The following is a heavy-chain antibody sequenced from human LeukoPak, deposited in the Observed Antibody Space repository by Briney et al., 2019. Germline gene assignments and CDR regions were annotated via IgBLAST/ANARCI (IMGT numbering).Heavy chain of an antibody. CDR2: IYTSGST. D-gene: IGHD6-13*01. V-gene: IGHV4-4*07. CDR3: AGTGFGERDSSSWYWIYYFDY. Sequence: SETLSLTCTVSGGSISNYYWSWIRQPAGKGLEWIGRIYTSGSTNYNPSLKSRVTMSVDTSKNQFSLKLSSVTAADTAVYYCAGTGFGERDSSSWYWIYYFDYWGQGTLVTVSS. CDR1: GGSISNYY. J-gene: IGHJ4*02.